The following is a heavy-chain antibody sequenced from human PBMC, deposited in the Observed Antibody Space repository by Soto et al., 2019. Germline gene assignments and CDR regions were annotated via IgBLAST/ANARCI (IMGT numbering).Heavy chain of an antibody. V-gene: IGHV3-23*01. D-gene: IGHD6-6*01. CDR2: ISGSDGST. Sequence: PGGSLRLSCAASGFTFSTYAMSWVRQAPGKGLEWVSGISGSDGSTYYGESVKGRFTISRDNSKNTLYLQMSSLRAEDTAVYYCVSDIAARPRGMDVWGQGTTVTVSS. CDR1: GFTFSTYA. CDR3: VSDIAARPRGMDV. J-gene: IGHJ6*02.